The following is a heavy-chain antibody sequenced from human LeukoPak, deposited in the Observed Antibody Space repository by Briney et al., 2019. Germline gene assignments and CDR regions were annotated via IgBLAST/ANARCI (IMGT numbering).Heavy chain of an antibody. CDR3: ARRIIAAAGTPFDY. J-gene: IGHJ4*02. V-gene: IGHV4-59*01. D-gene: IGHD6-13*01. CDR1: GASISNYY. Sequence: SETLSLTCSVSGASISNYYWSWIRQPPGKGLEWVAYIYYSGSPNYNPSLKSRVTISVDTSKNQFSLKLSSVTAADTAMYYCARRIIAAAGTPFDYWGQGTLVTVSS. CDR2: IYYSGSP.